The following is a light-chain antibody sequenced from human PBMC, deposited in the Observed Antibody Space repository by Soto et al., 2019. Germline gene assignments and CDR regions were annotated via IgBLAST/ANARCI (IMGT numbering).Light chain of an antibody. J-gene: IGLJ1*01. CDR1: ISDVGGYNY. V-gene: IGLV2-14*01. Sequence: QAARTEPASVSGSPGPSITISCTGTISDVGGYNYVSWYQQHPGKAPKLMIYEVSNRPSGVSNRFSGSKSGNTASLTISGLQAEDEADYYCSSYTSSSILYVFGTGTKV. CDR3: SSYTSSSILYV. CDR2: EVS.